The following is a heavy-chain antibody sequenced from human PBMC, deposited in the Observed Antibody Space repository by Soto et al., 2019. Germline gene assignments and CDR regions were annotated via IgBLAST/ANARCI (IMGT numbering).Heavy chain of an antibody. J-gene: IGHJ3*02. CDR1: GDSIIRSF. D-gene: IGHD3-10*01. Sequence: QVQLQESGPRLVKSSETLSLVCSVSGDSIIRSFWGWIRQSPGKGLQYIGYISDSGVTAYDPSLKSPVTISVDTSKNQFSLKLTSVTAADTAVYYCARGAGDFSVPDSFDIWGQGTMVTVSS. CDR3: ARGAGDFSVPDSFDI. V-gene: IGHV4-59*01. CDR2: ISDSGVT.